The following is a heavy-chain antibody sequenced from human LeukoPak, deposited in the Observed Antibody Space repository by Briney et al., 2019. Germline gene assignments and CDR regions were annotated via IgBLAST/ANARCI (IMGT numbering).Heavy chain of an antibody. CDR2: MNPNSGNT. J-gene: IGHJ4*02. D-gene: IGHD6-13*01. CDR3: ARGRSSSWSPRGVFDY. CDR1: GYTFTSYD. Sequence: ASVKVSCKASGYTFTSYDINWVRQATGQGLEWMGWMNPNSGNTGYAQKFQGRVTMTRNTSISTAYMELSSLRSEATAVYYCARGRSSSWSPRGVFDYWGQGTLVTVSS. V-gene: IGHV1-8*01.